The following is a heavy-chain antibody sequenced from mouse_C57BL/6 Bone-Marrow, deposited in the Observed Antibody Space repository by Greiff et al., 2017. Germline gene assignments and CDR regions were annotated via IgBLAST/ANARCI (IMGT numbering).Heavy chain of an antibody. CDR1: GYSITSGYY. Sequence: EVHLVESGPGLVKPSPSLSLTCSVTGYSITSGYYWNWIRQFPGNKLEWMGYISYDGSNNYNPPLKNRISITRDTSKNQFFLKFNSVTTEDTATYDCSRRGYSNCFAYWGQGTLVTVSA. J-gene: IGHJ3*01. CDR2: ISYDGSN. V-gene: IGHV3-6*01. D-gene: IGHD2-5*01. CDR3: SRRGYSNCFAY.